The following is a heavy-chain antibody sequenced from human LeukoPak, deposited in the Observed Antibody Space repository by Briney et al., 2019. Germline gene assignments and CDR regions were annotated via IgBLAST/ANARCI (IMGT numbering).Heavy chain of an antibody. CDR1: GYIFTSYW. J-gene: IGHJ4*02. CDR2: IYPDDSYT. Sequence: HGASLQISCQGSGYIFTSYWIGWVRQVPGKGLEWMGIIYPDDSYTRYSPSFQGQVTISADKSISTAYLQWSSLKASDTAIYYCARQALGYCSGGSCYHFDYWGQGTLVTVSS. V-gene: IGHV5-51*01. D-gene: IGHD2-15*01. CDR3: ARQALGYCSGGSCYHFDY.